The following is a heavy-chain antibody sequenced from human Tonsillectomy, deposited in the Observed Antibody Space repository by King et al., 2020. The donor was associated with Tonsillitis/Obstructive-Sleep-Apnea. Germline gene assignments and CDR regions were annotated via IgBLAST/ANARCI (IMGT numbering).Heavy chain of an antibody. CDR2: IYPGDSHT. D-gene: IGHD2-15*01. CDR3: ARRVLGYCSGGSCPDAFDI. Sequence: VQLVESGAEVKKPGESLKISCTGSGYSFPTYWIGWVRQMPGKGLEWMGIIYPGDSHTTYSPSFQGQVTISADNSISTAYLQWSSLRASDTAMYYCARRVLGYCSGGSCPDAFDIWGQGTMVTVSS. CDR1: GYSFPTYW. V-gene: IGHV5-51*01. J-gene: IGHJ3*02.